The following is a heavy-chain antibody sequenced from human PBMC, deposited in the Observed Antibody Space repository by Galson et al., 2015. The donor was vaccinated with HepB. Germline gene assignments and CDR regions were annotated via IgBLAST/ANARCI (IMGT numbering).Heavy chain of an antibody. J-gene: IGHJ6*02. V-gene: IGHV3-74*01. CDR3: ARLPEYYDFWSGYPYYYYGMDV. CDR2: INSDGSST. Sequence: SLRLSCAASGFTFSSFWMHWVRQAPGKGLVWVSRINSDGSSTTYADSVKGRFTISRDNAKNSLYLQMNSLRAEDTAVYYCARLPEYYDFWSGYPYYYYGMDVWGQGTTVTVSS. CDR1: GFTFSSFW. D-gene: IGHD3-3*01.